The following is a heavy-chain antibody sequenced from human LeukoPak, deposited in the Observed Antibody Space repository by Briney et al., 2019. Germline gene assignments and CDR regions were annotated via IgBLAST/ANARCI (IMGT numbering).Heavy chain of an antibody. D-gene: IGHD3-16*02. CDR3: ARGRITTIYYDYVWGSYRYTGHYFDY. V-gene: IGHV4-39*07. Sequence: PSETLSLTCTVSGGSISSSSYYWGWIRQPPGKGLEWIGSIYYSGSTYYNPSLKSRVTISVDTSKNQFSLKLSSVTAADTAVYYCARGRITTIYYDYVWGSYRYTGHYFDYWGQGTLVTVSS. CDR1: GGSISSSSYY. CDR2: IYYSGST. J-gene: IGHJ4*02.